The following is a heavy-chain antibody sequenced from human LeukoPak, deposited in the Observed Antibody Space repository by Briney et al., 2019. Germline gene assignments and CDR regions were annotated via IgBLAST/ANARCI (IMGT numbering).Heavy chain of an antibody. CDR2: ISGYNGNT. V-gene: IGHV1-18*01. CDR3: ARDKAVADSGWAFDI. Sequence: GASVKVSCKASDYTFTSYGISLVRQAPGQGLEWMGWISGYNGNTNHAQKLQGRVTMTTDTSTSTAYMELRSLRSDDTAVYYCARDKAVADSGWAFDIWGQGTMVTVSS. D-gene: IGHD6-19*01. CDR1: DYTFTSYG. J-gene: IGHJ3*02.